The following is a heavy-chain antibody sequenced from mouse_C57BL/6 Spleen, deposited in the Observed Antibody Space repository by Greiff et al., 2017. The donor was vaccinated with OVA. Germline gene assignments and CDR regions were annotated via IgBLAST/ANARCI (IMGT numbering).Heavy chain of an antibody. CDR3: ARRPSPLYYGGDY. Sequence: LQESGAELARPGASVKLPCKASGYTFTSYGISWVKQRTGQGLEWIGEIYPRSGNTYYNEKFKGKATLTADKSSSTAYMELRSLTSEDSAVYFCARRPSPLYYGGDYWGQGTSVTVSS. CDR1: GYTFTSYG. J-gene: IGHJ4*01. V-gene: IGHV1-81*01. CDR2: IYPRSGNT. D-gene: IGHD1-1*01.